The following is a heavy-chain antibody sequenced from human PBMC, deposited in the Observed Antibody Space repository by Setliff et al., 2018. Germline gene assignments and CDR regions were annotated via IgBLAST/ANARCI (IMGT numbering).Heavy chain of an antibody. CDR1: GGTFSNYT. Sequence: SVKVSCKASGGTFSNYTISWVRQAPGQGLEWMGRIIPILGIVNYAQKFHDRVTITADKSTYTAYMELRSLRSEDTAVYYCARDDYRYPMPSTFYMDVWGKGTTVTVSS. CDR3: ARDDYRYPMPSTFYMDV. CDR2: IIPILGIV. J-gene: IGHJ6*03. D-gene: IGHD4-17*01. V-gene: IGHV1-69*04.